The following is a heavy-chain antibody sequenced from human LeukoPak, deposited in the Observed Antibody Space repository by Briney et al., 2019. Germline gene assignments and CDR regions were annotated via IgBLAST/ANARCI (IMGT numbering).Heavy chain of an antibody. CDR3: ASWGPYYCDSRGASGFDY. CDR2: IYYSGST. V-gene: IGHV4-30-4*01. Sequence: SQTLSLTCTVSGGSISSGDYYWSWIRQPPGTGLEWIGYIYYSGSTYYNPSLKSRVTISVDTSKNQFSLKLSSVTAADTAVYYCASWGPYYCDSRGASGFDYWGQGTLVTVSS. J-gene: IGHJ4*02. CDR1: GGSISSGDYY. D-gene: IGHD3-22*01.